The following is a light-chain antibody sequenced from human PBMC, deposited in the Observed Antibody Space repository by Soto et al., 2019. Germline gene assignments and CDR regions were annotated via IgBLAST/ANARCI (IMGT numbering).Light chain of an antibody. CDR2: DAS. V-gene: IGKV3-11*01. CDR3: QQRSNWLLT. J-gene: IGKJ4*01. CDR1: QSVSSY. Sequence: EIVLTQSPATLSLSPGERATLSCRASQSVSSYLAWYQQKPGQAPRLLIYDASNRATGIPARFSGSGSGTDFTLTISSLEPEDFAVSYCQQRSNWLLTFGGGIKVEIK.